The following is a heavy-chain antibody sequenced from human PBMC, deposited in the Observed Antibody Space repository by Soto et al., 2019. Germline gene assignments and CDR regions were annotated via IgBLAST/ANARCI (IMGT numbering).Heavy chain of an antibody. CDR2: IYYSGST. D-gene: IGHD5-18*01. CDR1: GGSISSYY. V-gene: IGHV4-59*01. Sequence: PSETLSLTRTVSGGSISSYYWSWIRQPPGKGLEWIGYIYYSGSTNYNPSLKSRVTISVDTSKNQFSLKLSSVTAADTAVYYCARVGPLYSYTCDYWGQGTMGTVSS. J-gene: IGHJ4*02. CDR3: ARVGPLYSYTCDY.